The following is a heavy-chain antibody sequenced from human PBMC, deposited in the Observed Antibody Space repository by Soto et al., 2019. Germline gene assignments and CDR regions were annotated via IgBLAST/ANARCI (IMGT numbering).Heavy chain of an antibody. CDR3: VRDLSHRFDY. V-gene: IGHV4-61*01. CDR1: GGSVSSGSYY. CDR2: IYYSGST. Sequence: QVQLQESGPGLVKPSETLSLTCTVSGGSVSSGSYYWSWIRQPPGKGLEWIGYIYYSGSTNYNPSIKNRVTLSGDPSKTQFSHKLSSVTAADTAVYSCVRDLSHRFDYWGQGTLVTVSS. J-gene: IGHJ4*02.